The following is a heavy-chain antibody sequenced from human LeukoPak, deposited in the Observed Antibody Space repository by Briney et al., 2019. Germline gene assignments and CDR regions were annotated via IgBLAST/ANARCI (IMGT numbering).Heavy chain of an antibody. Sequence: GASVKVSCKASGYTFSNYYIHWVRQAPGQGLEWMGIIGGSTNYAQKFQGRVTMTRDTSTSTVYMELSSLRSEDTAVYYCARDGRDYYYYYYYMDVWGKGTTVTISS. V-gene: IGHV1-46*01. CDR2: IGGST. CDR3: ARDGRDYYYYYYYMDV. J-gene: IGHJ6*03. CDR1: GYTFSNYY.